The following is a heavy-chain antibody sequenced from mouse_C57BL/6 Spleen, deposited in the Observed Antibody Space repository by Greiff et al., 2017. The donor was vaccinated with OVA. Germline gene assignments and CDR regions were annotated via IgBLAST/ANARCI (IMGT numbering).Heavy chain of an antibody. Sequence: DVKLVESGGGLVKPGGSLKLSCAASGFTFSDYGMHWVRQAPEKGLEWVAYISSGSSTIYYADTVKGRFTISRDNAKNTLFLQMTSLRSEDTAMYDCARPRDDYDEAMDYWGQGTSVTVSS. D-gene: IGHD2-4*01. J-gene: IGHJ4*01. CDR2: ISSGSSTI. CDR1: GFTFSDYG. CDR3: ARPRDDYDEAMDY. V-gene: IGHV5-17*01.